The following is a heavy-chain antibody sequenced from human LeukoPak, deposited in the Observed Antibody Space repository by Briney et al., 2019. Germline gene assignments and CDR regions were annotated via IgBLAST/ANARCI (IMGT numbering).Heavy chain of an antibody. CDR3: ATYYYDSSGYYVSDY. CDR1: GGTLRSYA. V-gene: IGHV1-69*13. Sequence: SVKVSCKASGGTLRSYAISWVRQAPGQGLEWMGGIIPIFGTANYAQKFQGRVTITADESTSTAYMELSSLRSEDTAVYYCATYYYDSSGYYVSDYWGQGTLVTVSS. D-gene: IGHD3-22*01. CDR2: IIPIFGTA. J-gene: IGHJ4*02.